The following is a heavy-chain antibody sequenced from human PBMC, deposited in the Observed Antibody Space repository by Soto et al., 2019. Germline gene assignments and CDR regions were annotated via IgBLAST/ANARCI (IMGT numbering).Heavy chain of an antibody. CDR3: ARDGESGSYDY. CDR2: IYYSGST. CDR1: GRYISRYY. D-gene: IGHD1-26*01. J-gene: IGHJ4*02. Sequence: SETLSLTCTVSGRYISRYYWSWIRQPPGKGLEWIGYIYYSGSTNYNPSLKSRVTISVDTSKNQFSLKLSSVTAADTAVYYCARDGESGSYDYWGQGTLVTVSS. V-gene: IGHV4-59*01.